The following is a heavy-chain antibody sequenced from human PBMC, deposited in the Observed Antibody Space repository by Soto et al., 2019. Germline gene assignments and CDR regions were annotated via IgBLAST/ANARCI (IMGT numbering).Heavy chain of an antibody. V-gene: IGHV4-59*01. J-gene: IGHJ6*02. Sequence: KTSETLSLTCTVSGGSISSYYWSWIRQPPGKGLEWIGYIYYSGSTNYNPSLKSRVTISVDTSKTQFPLKLSSVPAEDTAVYYCARSSWDIVVVPASYGMDVWGQGTTVTVSS. CDR3: ARSSWDIVVVPASYGMDV. D-gene: IGHD2-2*01. CDR2: IYYSGST. CDR1: GGSISSYY.